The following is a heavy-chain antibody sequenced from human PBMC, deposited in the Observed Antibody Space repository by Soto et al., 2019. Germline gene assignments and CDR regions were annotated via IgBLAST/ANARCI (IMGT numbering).Heavy chain of an antibody. V-gene: IGHV3-9*01. J-gene: IGHJ6*03. CDR1: GFTFDDYA. CDR2: ISWNSGSI. Sequence: GGSLRLSCAASGFTFDDYAMHWVRQAPGKGLEWVSGISWNSGSIGYADSVKGRFTISRDNAKNSLYLQMNSLRAEDTALYYCAKDSLAIEERDYYYMDVWGKGTTVTVSS. CDR3: AKDSLAIEERDYYYMDV. D-gene: IGHD1-26*01.